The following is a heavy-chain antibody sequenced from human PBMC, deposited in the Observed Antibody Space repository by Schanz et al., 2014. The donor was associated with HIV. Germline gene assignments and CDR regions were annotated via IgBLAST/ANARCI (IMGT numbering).Heavy chain of an antibody. Sequence: EVQLLESGGGLVQPGGSLRVSCAASGFMFSSYGMSWVRQAPGKGLEWVSLIGSGGGRTYYADSVKGRVTISRDNSKNTLFLQMNSLRAEDTAVYYCAKCPTMVRGTGMDVWGQGTTVTVSS. J-gene: IGHJ6*02. CDR1: GFMFSSYG. D-gene: IGHD3-10*01. CDR2: IGSGGGRT. V-gene: IGHV3-23*01. CDR3: AKCPTMVRGTGMDV.